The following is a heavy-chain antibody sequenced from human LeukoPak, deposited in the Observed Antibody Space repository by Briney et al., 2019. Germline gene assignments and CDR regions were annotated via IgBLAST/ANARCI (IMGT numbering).Heavy chain of an antibody. CDR1: GYTFTGYY. Sequence: ASVKVSCKASGYTFTGYYMHWVRQAPGQGLESMGWINPNSGGTNYAQKFQGRVTMTRDTSISTAYMELSRLRSDDTAVYYCARETAVAATNWFDPWGQGTLVTVSS. D-gene: IGHD6-19*01. CDR3: ARETAVAATNWFDP. J-gene: IGHJ5*02. CDR2: INPNSGGT. V-gene: IGHV1-2*02.